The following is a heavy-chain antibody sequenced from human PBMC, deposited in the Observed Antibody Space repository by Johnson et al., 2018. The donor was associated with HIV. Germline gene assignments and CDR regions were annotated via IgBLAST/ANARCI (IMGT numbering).Heavy chain of an antibody. Sequence: QMLLVESGGGVVQPGRSLRLSCAASGFTFSSYAMHWVRQAPGKGLEWVAVISYDGSNKYYADSVKGRFTISRDNSKNTLYLQMNSLRAEDTAVYHCTTRGFVVVPAANLHAFDIWGQGTMVTVSS. CDR3: TTRGFVVVPAANLHAFDI. CDR1: GFTFSSYA. J-gene: IGHJ3*02. D-gene: IGHD2-2*01. CDR2: ISYDGSNK. V-gene: IGHV3-30*04.